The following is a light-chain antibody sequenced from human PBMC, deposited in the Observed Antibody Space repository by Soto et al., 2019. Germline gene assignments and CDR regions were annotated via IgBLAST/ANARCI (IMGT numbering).Light chain of an antibody. CDR2: DVT. V-gene: IGLV2-14*01. J-gene: IGLJ2*01. Sequence: QGVLIQPAAVSGSPGQSITVSWTGSSSEIGDYDYVSWYQHLPGKAPKLFIFDVTHRPSGVSDRFSGSKSGNTASLTTSGVRPADEADYHCRSYTDIALGVVFGGGTKVTV. CDR3: RSYTDIALGVV. CDR1: SSEIGDYDY.